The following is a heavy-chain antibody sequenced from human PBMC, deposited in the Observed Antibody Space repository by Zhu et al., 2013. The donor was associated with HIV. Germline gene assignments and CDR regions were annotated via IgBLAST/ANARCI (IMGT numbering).Heavy chain of an antibody. CDR3: ARFDTDVDTATPGGDAFDI. V-gene: IGHV1-69*01. CDR1: GGTFSSYA. Sequence: QVQLVQSGAEVKKPGSSVKVSCKASGGTFSSYAISWVRQAPGQGLEWMGGIIPIFGTANYAQKFQGRVTITADESTSTAYMELSSLRSEDTAVYYCARFDTDVDTATPGGDAFDIWGQGTMVTVSS. J-gene: IGHJ3*02. CDR2: IIPIFGTA. D-gene: IGHD5-18*01.